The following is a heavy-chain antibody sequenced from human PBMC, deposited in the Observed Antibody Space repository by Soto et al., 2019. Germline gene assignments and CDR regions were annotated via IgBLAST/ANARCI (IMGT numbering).Heavy chain of an antibody. Sequence: SETLSLTCTVSGGSISSGDYSWSWIRQPPGKGLEWIGYIHYSGSTSYNPSLKSRLTLSVDTSKNQFSLKLNSVTAADTAVYYCARDGHCSGGRCYSGAFDIWGQGRMVTVSS. V-gene: IGHV4-30-4*01. J-gene: IGHJ3*02. CDR2: IHYSGST. D-gene: IGHD2-15*01. CDR3: ARDGHCSGGRCYSGAFDI. CDR1: GGSISSGDYS.